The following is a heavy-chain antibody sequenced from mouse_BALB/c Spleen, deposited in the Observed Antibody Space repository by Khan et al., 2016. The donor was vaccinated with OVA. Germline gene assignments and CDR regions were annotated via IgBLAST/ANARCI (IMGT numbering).Heavy chain of an antibody. CDR2: IWGDGST. CDR3: ARAYYANYREAMDY. V-gene: IGHV2-6-7*01. Sequence: QVQLKESGPGLVAPSQSLSITCTVSGFSLTGYGVNWVRQPPGKGLEWLGMIWGDGSTDYNSALKSRLSITKDNSKSQVFLKMNSLQTDDKARYYGARAYYANYREAMDYWGQGNSVTVSS. CDR1: GFSLTGYG. D-gene: IGHD2-10*01. J-gene: IGHJ4*01.